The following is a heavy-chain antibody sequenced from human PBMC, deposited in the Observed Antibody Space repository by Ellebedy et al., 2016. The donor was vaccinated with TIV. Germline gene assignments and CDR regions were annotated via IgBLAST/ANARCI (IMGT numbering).Heavy chain of an antibody. D-gene: IGHD3-22*01. CDR2: IIPILGLA. CDR1: GGTFNNDI. J-gene: IGHJ4*02. Sequence: AASVKVSCKASGGTFNNDIINWVRQAPGQGLEWMGRIIPILGLANYAQKFQGRVTITADKSTSTAYMELSSLRSEDTAVYYCAIWENYYDSSVTEGDWGQGTLVTVSS. CDR3: AIWENYYDSSVTEGD. V-gene: IGHV1-69*02.